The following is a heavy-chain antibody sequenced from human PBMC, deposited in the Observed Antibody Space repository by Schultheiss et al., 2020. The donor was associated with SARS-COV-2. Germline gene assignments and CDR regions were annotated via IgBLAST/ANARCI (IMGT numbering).Heavy chain of an antibody. CDR3: ARSESGFLEWFYGMDV. V-gene: IGHV4-31*03. CDR1: GGSISSGGYY. J-gene: IGHJ6*02. D-gene: IGHD3-3*01. CDR2: IYYSGST. Sequence: SETLSLTCTVSGGSISSGGYYWSWIRQHPGKGLEWIGYIYYSGSTYYNPSLKSRVTISVDTSKNQFSLKLSSVTAADTAVYYCARSESGFLEWFYGMDVWGQGTTVTVSS.